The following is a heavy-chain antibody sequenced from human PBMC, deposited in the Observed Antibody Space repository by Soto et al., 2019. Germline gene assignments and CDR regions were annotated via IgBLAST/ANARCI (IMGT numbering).Heavy chain of an antibody. CDR2: IVVGSGNT. CDR3: AAWYYDYVWGSYRRPLFDI. CDR1: GFTFTSSA. Sequence: SVKVSCKASGFTFTSSAVQGVREARGQRLEWIGWIVVGSGNTNYAQKFQERVTITRDMSTSTAYMELSSLRSEDTAVYYCAAWYYDYVWGSYRRPLFDIWGQGTMVTVSS. V-gene: IGHV1-58*01. D-gene: IGHD3-16*02. J-gene: IGHJ3*02.